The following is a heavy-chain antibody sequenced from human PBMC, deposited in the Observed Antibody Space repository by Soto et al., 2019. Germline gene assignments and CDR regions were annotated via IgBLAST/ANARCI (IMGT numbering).Heavy chain of an antibody. CDR2: IIPIFGTA. CDR1: GGTFSSYA. J-gene: IGHJ4*02. CDR3: ARGRQGYCSGGSCLYFDY. D-gene: IGHD2-15*01. V-gene: IGHV1-69*12. Sequence: QVQLVQSGAEVRKPGSSVKVSCKASGGTFSSYAISWVRQAPGQGLEWMGGIIPIFGTANYAQKFQGRVTITADESTSTAYMELSSLRSEDTAVYYCARGRQGYCSGGSCLYFDYWGQGTLVTVSS.